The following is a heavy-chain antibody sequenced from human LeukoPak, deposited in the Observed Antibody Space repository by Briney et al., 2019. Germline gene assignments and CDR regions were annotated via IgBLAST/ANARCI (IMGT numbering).Heavy chain of an antibody. CDR1: GGSINSSDYY. CDR2: INHSGST. CDR3: ARDGGYCSSTSCYHGMDV. Sequence: PSETLSLTCTVSGGSINSSDYYWSWIRQPPGKGLEWIGEINHSGSTNYNPSLKSRVTISVDTSKNQFSLKLSSVTAADTAVYYCARDGGYCSSTSCYHGMDVWGQGTTVTVSS. V-gene: IGHV4-39*07. J-gene: IGHJ6*02. D-gene: IGHD2-2*01.